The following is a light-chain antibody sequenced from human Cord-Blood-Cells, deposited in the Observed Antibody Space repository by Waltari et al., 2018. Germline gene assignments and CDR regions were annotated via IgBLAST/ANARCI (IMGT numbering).Light chain of an antibody. CDR2: GNS. J-gene: IGLJ3*02. CDR3: QAWDSSTAV. Sequence: QSVLTQPPSVSGAPGQRVTISCTGSSSNIGAGYDVHWYQQLPGTAPKLLIYGNSNRPSGIPERFSGSNSGNTATLTISGTQAMDEADYYCQAWDSSTAVFGGGTKLTVL. CDR1: SSNIGAGYD. V-gene: IGLV1-40*01.